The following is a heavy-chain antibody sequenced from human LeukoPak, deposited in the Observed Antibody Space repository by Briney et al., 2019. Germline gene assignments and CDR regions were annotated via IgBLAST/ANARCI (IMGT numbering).Heavy chain of an antibody. CDR2: IYSNGIT. CDR3: ARRAYYDSSGYSPASGYFDL. D-gene: IGHD3-22*01. Sequence: PSETLSLTCTVSGGSIFVYYFNWIRQAPGKGLEWMGYIYSNGITSYNPSLRSRGTMSIATSKNQFSLRLTSVTAADTAIYYCARRAYYDSSGYSPASGYFDLWGRGTLVTVSS. J-gene: IGHJ2*01. V-gene: IGHV4-4*08. CDR1: GGSIFVYY.